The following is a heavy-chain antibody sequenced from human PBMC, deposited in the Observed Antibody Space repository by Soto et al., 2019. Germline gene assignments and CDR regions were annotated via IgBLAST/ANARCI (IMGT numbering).Heavy chain of an antibody. CDR2: IYPGDSDT. Sequence: PGESLKISCNASGYTFTIQWIGWVRQMPGKGLEWMGIIYPGDSDTRYSPSFQGQVTISADKSISTAYLQWSSLKASDTAMYYCAKISNGYPDYWGQGTLVTVSS. D-gene: IGHD5-18*01. J-gene: IGHJ4*02. V-gene: IGHV5-51*01. CDR3: AKISNGYPDY. CDR1: GYTFTIQW.